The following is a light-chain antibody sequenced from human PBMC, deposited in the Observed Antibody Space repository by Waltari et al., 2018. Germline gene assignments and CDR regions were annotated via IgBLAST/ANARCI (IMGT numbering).Light chain of an antibody. V-gene: IGLV2-14*03. CDR3: SSYTSSSTLV. J-gene: IGLJ2*01. CDR1: SSDVGGYQY. Sequence: QSALTQPASVFGSPGQSLTISWPGTSSDVGGYQYVTCYQQPPNKAPNLVIYDVSNRPAGVSNRFSGSKSGNTASLPFSGLQAEDEADYYCSSYTSSSTLVFGGGTKLTVL. CDR2: DVS.